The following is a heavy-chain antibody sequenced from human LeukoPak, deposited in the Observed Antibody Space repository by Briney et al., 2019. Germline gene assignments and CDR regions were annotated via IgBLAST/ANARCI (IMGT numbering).Heavy chain of an antibody. CDR2: MSSSSSTI. CDR3: AKGSKEVLFTRDHHMDV. D-gene: IGHD3-3*01. CDR1: GFIFSSYS. J-gene: IGHJ6*03. Sequence: GGSLRLSCEASGFIFSSYSMNWVRQAPGKGLEWVSYMSSSSSTIHYADSVKGRFTISRDNAKNSLYLQMNSLRAEDTAVYYCAKGSKEVLFTRDHHMDVWGKGTTVTMSS. V-gene: IGHV3-48*01.